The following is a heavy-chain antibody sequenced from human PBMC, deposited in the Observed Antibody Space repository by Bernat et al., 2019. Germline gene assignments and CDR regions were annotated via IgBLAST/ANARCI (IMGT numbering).Heavy chain of an antibody. V-gene: IGHV4-30-4*01. CDR3: ASHLVWSGYYNAY. CDR1: GGSISSGDYY. D-gene: IGHD3-3*01. CDR2: IYYSGST. J-gene: IGHJ4*02. Sequence: QVQLQESGPGLVKPSQTLSLTCTVSGGSISSGDYYWSWIRQPPGKGLGWIGYIYYSGSTYYNPSLKSRVTISVDTSKNQFSLKLSSVTAADTAVYYCASHLVWSGYYNAYWGQGTLVTVSS.